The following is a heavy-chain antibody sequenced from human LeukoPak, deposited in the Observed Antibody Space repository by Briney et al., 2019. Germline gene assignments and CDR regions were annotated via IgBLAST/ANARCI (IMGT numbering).Heavy chain of an antibody. Sequence: ASVKVSCKASGYTFTGYYMHWVRQAPGQGLESMGWINPNSGGTNYAQKFQGWVTMTRDTSISTAYMELSRLRSDDTAVYYCARGADYVNWFDPWGQGTLVTVSS. CDR2: INPNSGGT. D-gene: IGHD4-17*01. J-gene: IGHJ5*02. V-gene: IGHV1-2*04. CDR3: ARGADYVNWFDP. CDR1: GYTFTGYY.